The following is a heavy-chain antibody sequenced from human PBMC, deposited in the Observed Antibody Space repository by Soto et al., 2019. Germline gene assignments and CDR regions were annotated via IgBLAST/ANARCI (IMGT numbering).Heavy chain of an antibody. J-gene: IGHJ4*02. CDR3: ARALGSWGAYYFDY. D-gene: IGHD3-16*01. CDR1: GFSLNTYGVG. V-gene: IGHV2-5*02. Sequence: QITLKESGPTLVKPTQTRTLTCTFSGFSLNTYGVGVGWIRQPPGKALEWLALIYWDDDKRYSPSLKSRLTITKDTSKNQVVLTMTNMDPVDTVTYYCARALGSWGAYYFDYWGQGTLVTVSS. CDR2: IYWDDDK.